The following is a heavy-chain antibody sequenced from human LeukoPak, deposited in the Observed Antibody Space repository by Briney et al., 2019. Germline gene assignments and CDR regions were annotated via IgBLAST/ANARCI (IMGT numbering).Heavy chain of an antibody. Sequence: GGSLRLSCAASGFTFSDYWMNWVRQAPGKGLEWVANIDQDGGGKYYLDSVKGRFTISRDNAKSSLYLQIDSLRAEDTAVYYCASGSWAPFDYWRQGSLLNVSS. V-gene: IGHV3-7*01. J-gene: IGHJ4*02. D-gene: IGHD2-15*01. CDR1: GFTFSDYW. CDR3: ASGSWAPFDY. CDR2: IDQDGGGK.